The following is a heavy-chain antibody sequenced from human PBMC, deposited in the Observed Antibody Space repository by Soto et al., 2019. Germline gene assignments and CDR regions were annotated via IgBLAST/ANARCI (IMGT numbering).Heavy chain of an antibody. CDR2: ISWNSGSI. CDR3: AKDSGLAAAGTLNY. J-gene: IGHJ4*02. D-gene: IGHD6-13*01. Sequence: PGGSLRLSCAASGFTFDDYAMHWVRQAPGKGLEWVSGISWNSGSIGYADSAKGRFTISRDNAKNSLYLQMNSLRAEDTALYYCAKDSGLAAAGTLNYWGQGTLVTVSS. CDR1: GFTFDDYA. V-gene: IGHV3-9*01.